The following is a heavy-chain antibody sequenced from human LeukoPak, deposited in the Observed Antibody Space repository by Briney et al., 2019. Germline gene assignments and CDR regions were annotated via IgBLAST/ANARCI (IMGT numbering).Heavy chain of an antibody. CDR2: ILTVRHSI. D-gene: IGHD2-8*01. Sequence: SMTPSCVLSRPTLGVDSASWVRHPPEKVIEWVSYILTVRHSIYYVYSVKGRFTISRDKAKNSLYLQMNSLRVDDTALYYCVTKGLRGGGDNWGQGTLVTVSS. V-gene: IGHV3-11*01. CDR1: RPTLGVDS. CDR3: VTKGLRGGGDN. J-gene: IGHJ4*02.